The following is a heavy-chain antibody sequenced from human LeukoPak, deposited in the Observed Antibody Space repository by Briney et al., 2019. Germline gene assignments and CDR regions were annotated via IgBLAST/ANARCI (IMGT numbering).Heavy chain of an antibody. V-gene: IGHV3-23*01. Sequence: GGSLRLSCAASGFTFSSYAMSWVRQAPGKGLEWVSAISGSGGSTYYADSVKGRFTISRDNAKNSLYLQMNSLRAEDTAVYYCAREISSRITIFGVVTRHFDYWGQGTLVTVSS. CDR3: AREISSRITIFGVVTRHFDY. CDR2: ISGSGGST. D-gene: IGHD3-3*01. J-gene: IGHJ4*02. CDR1: GFTFSSYA.